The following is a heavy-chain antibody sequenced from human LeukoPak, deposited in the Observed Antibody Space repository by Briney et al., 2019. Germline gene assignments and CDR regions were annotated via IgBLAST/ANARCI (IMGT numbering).Heavy chain of an antibody. CDR1: GYTFTSYG. Sequence: ASVRVSCKASGYTFTSYGISWVRQAPGQGLEWMGWISAYNGNTNYAQKLQGRVTMTKDTSTSTAYMELRSLRSDDTAVYYCARDPHRSGWAVFDYWGQGTLVTVSS. V-gene: IGHV1-18*01. D-gene: IGHD6-19*01. J-gene: IGHJ4*02. CDR3: ARDPHRSGWAVFDY. CDR2: ISAYNGNT.